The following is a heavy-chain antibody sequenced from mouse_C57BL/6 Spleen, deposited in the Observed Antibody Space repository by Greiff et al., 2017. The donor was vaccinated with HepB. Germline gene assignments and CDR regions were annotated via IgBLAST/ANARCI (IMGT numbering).Heavy chain of an antibody. Sequence: LQLQQPGAELLRPGSPVKLSCKASGYTSPSYWFIWVRKRPKQGFEWIGNINPFSGETNDNQKFKDKAKLTVDKSSSTAYMQVSSLTSEDSAVYYGAKDYYCGSSYWYFDVWGTGTTVTVSS. CDR1: GYTSPSYW. CDR3: AKDYYCGSSYWYFDV. V-gene: IGHV1-52*01. J-gene: IGHJ1*03. CDR2: INPFSGET. D-gene: IGHD1-1*01.